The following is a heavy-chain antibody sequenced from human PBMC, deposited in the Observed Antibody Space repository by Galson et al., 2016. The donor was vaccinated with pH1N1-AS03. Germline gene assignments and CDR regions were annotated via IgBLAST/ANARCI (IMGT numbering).Heavy chain of an antibody. CDR1: GYIFTGFY. V-gene: IGHV1-2*04. D-gene: IGHD1-26*01. CDR3: ARDPRGPCSSASCPTTYYFGMDV. J-gene: IGHJ6*02. CDR2: INPNNGVT. Sequence: SVKVSCKAPGYIFTGFYAHWVRQAPGQGLEWMGWINPNNGVTNYAQKFQAWVTMTGDTSISTAYMELYGLKSDDTAVYYCARDPRGPCSSASCPTTYYFGMDVWGQGTTVIVSS.